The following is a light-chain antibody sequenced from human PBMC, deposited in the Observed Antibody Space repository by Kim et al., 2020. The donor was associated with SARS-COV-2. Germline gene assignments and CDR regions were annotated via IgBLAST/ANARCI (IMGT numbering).Light chain of an antibody. CDR3: QHYGASLRT. V-gene: IGKV3-20*01. Sequence: EIVLTQSPGTLSLSLGERATLSCRASQSVINNYLAWYQQKVGQPPRLLIYGASTRTTGIPDRFSGSGSGTDFTLTISRLEPEDFAVYYCQHYGASLRTFGQGTKVEIK. J-gene: IGKJ1*01. CDR1: QSVINNY. CDR2: GAS.